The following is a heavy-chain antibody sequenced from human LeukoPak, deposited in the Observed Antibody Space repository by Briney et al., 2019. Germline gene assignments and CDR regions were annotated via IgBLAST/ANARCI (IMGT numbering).Heavy chain of an antibody. CDR1: GFTFSSYG. J-gene: IGHJ6*03. V-gene: IGHV3-33*06. D-gene: IGHD2-21*02. CDR2: IWYDGSNK. CDR3: SKDGSGGDSPYYYYYYMDV. Sequence: GGSLRLSCAASGFTFSSYGMHWVRQAPGKGLEWVAVIWYDGSNKYYADSVKGRFTISRDNSKNTLYLQMNSLRAEDTAVYYCSKDGSGGDSPYYYYYYMDVWGKGTTVTVSS.